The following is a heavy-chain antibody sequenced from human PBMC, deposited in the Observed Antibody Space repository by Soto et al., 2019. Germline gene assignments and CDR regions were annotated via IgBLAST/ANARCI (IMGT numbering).Heavy chain of an antibody. CDR3: ASWVRLRSTGYFDY. CDR2: IIPIFGTA. Sequence: QVQLVQSGAEVKKPGSSVKVSCKASGGTFSSYAISWVRQAPGQGLEWMGGIIPIFGTANYAQKFQGRVTITADESTSTAYMELSNLRSEDTAVYYCASWVRLRSTGYFDYWGQGTLVTVSS. D-gene: IGHD4-17*01. J-gene: IGHJ4*02. CDR1: GGTFSSYA. V-gene: IGHV1-69*12.